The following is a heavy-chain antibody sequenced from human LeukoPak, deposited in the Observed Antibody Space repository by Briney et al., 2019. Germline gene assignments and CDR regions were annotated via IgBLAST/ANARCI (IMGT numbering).Heavy chain of an antibody. J-gene: IGHJ4*02. D-gene: IGHD1-26*01. CDR3: ARDRRIENPYGGTHYGYFDY. V-gene: IGHV3-33*08. CDR1: GFTFSSYG. CDR2: IWYDGSEK. Sequence: GGSLRLSCAASGFTFSSYGMHWVRQAPGKGLEWVTVIWYDGSEKYYIESVKGRFTISRDNSKNTLYLQMNSLRAEDTAVYYCARDRRIENPYGGTHYGYFDYWGQGTLVTVSS.